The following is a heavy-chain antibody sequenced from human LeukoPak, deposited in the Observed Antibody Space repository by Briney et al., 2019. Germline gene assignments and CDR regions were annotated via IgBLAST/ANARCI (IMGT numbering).Heavy chain of an antibody. Sequence: SETLSLTCTVSGGSISSSSYYWGWIRQPPGKGLEWIGSIYYSGSTYYNPSLKSRVTISVDTSKNQFSLKLSSVTAADTAVYYCAREETSMKFDWGQGTLVTAPS. D-gene: IGHD5-24*01. J-gene: IGHJ4*02. CDR1: GGSISSSSYY. V-gene: IGHV4-39*07. CDR3: AREETSMKFD. CDR2: IYYSGST.